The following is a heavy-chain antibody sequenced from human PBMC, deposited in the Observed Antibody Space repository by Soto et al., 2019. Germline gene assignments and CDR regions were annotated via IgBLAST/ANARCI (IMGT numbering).Heavy chain of an antibody. CDR1: GGSISSGGYY. V-gene: IGHV4-31*11. Sequence: PSETLALTCAVSGGSISSGGYYWSWIRQHPGKGLEWIGYIYYSGSTYYNPSLKSRVTISVDTSKNQFSLKLSPVTAADTAVYYCARVPFTMVRGDGASDIWGQGTMVTVSS. CDR3: ARVPFTMVRGDGASDI. CDR2: IYYSGST. J-gene: IGHJ3*02. D-gene: IGHD3-10*01.